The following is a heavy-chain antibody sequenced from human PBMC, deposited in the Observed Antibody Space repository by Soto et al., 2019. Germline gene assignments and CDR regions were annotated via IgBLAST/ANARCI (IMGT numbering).Heavy chain of an antibody. CDR3: ARGVTVFGLVSRFWFDS. V-gene: IGHV4-30-4*01. CDR2: IYNSGIT. CDR1: GGSISSGDYS. Sequence: SETLSLTCTVSGGSISSGDYSWSWVRQSPGKGLEWIGHIYNSGITYYNPSLKSRVVISIDTSRNQFSLRLNSLTAADRAVYFCARGVTVFGLVSRFWFDSWGQGTGVTVSS. J-gene: IGHJ5*01. D-gene: IGHD3-3*01.